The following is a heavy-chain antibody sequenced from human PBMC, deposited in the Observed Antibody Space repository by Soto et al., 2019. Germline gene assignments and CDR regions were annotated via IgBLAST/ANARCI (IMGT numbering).Heavy chain of an antibody. CDR2: INAGNGNT. J-gene: IGHJ6*02. D-gene: IGHD1-7*01. V-gene: IGHV1-3*01. Sequence: ASVKVSCKASGYTFTSYAMHWVRQAPGQRLEWMGWINAGNGNTKYSQKFQGRVTITRDTSASTAYMELSSLRSEDTAVYYCASLTGTTDLYYNGIVVWGQGPTVTVFS. CDR3: ASLTGTTDLYYNGIVV. CDR1: GYTFTSYA.